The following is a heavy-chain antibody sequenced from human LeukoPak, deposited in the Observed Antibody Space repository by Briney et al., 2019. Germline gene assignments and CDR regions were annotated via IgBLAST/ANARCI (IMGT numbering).Heavy chain of an antibody. J-gene: IGHJ6*02. CDR1: GFTFSSYW. CDR3: ARSYGDYFGDYGMDV. CDR2: INSDGSST. Sequence: QAGGSLRLSCAASGFTFSSYWMHWVRQAPGKGLVWVSRINSDGSSTSYADSVKGRFTISRDNAKNTLYLQMNSLRAEDTAVYYCARSYGDYFGDYGMDVWGQGTTATVSS. V-gene: IGHV3-74*01. D-gene: IGHD4-17*01.